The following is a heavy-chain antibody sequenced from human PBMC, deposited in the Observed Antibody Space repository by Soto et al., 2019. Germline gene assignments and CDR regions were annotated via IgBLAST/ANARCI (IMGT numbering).Heavy chain of an antibody. Sequence: PSETLSLTCAVYGGSFSGYYWSWIRQPPGKGLEWIGEINHSGSTNYNPSLKSRVTISVDTSKNQFSLKLSSVTAADTAVYYCARRSSSSLDYWGQGTMVTV. CDR2: INHSGST. J-gene: IGHJ4*02. D-gene: IGHD6-6*01. CDR1: GGSFSGYY. CDR3: ARRSSSSLDY. V-gene: IGHV4-34*01.